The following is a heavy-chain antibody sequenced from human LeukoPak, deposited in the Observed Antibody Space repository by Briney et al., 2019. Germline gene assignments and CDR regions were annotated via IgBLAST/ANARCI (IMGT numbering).Heavy chain of an antibody. Sequence: SVRVSCKASGGTFSSYAISWVRQAPGQGLEWMGGIIPIFGTANYAQKFQGRVTITADESTSTAYMELSSLRSEDTAVYYCANTYYYGSGSYYPFDPWGQGTLVTVSS. D-gene: IGHD3-10*01. J-gene: IGHJ5*02. V-gene: IGHV1-69*13. CDR2: IIPIFGTA. CDR1: GGTFSSYA. CDR3: ANTYYYGSGSYYPFDP.